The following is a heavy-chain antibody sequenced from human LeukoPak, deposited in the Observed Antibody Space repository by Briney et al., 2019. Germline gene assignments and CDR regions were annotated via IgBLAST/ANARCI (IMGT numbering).Heavy chain of an antibody. CDR2: ISAYNGNT. D-gene: IGHD3-10*01. CDR1: GYTFTSYG. CDR3: ARDSWFGELTPINWFDP. J-gene: IGHJ5*02. Sequence: WASVKVSCKASGYTFTSYGISWVRQAPGQGLEWMGWISAYNGNTNYAQKLQGRVTMTTDTSTSTAYMELRSLRSDDTAVYYCARDSWFGELTPINWFDPWGQGTLVTVSS. V-gene: IGHV1-18*01.